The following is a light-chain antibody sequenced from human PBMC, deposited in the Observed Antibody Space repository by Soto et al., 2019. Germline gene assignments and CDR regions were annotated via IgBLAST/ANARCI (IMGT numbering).Light chain of an antibody. Sequence: EIVLTQSPATLSLSPGERATLSCGASQSVSSSYLAWYQQKRGQAPRRLIYGASIRATGIPDRFSGSGSGTDFTLTISRLEPEDFALYYCQQYHTSPLTFGQGTKVDI. J-gene: IGKJ1*01. CDR3: QQYHTSPLT. V-gene: IGKV3-20*01. CDR2: GAS. CDR1: QSVSSSY.